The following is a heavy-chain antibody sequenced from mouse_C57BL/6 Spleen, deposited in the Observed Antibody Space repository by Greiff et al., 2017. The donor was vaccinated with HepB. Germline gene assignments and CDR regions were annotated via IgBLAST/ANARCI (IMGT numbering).Heavy chain of an antibody. CDR3: AVRGLDYSNYVGFAY. D-gene: IGHD2-5*01. CDR2: IYPSDSET. CDR1: GYTFTSYW. J-gene: IGHJ3*01. Sequence: QVQLQQPGAELVRPGSSVKLSCKASGYTFTSYWMDWVKQRPGQGLEWIGNIYPSDSETHYNQKFKDKATLTVDKSSSTAYMQLSSLTSEDSAVYYCAVRGLDYSNYVGFAYWGQGTLVTVSA. V-gene: IGHV1-61*01.